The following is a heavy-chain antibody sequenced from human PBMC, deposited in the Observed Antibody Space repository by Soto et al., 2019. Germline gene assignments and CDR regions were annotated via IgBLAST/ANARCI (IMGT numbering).Heavy chain of an antibody. CDR2: INRSGNT. D-gene: IGHD1-26*01. V-gene: IGHV4-34*01. CDR1: GASFTTHY. Sequence: PSETLSLTCAVYGASFTTHYWSWVRQSPGKGLEWIGEINRSGNTNYNPSLKSRVTVSVDTSRNQFSLKVTSVTAADTAVYSCAMRVGATANSGYYLDYWGQGALVTVSS. CDR3: AMRVGATANSGYYLDY. J-gene: IGHJ4*02.